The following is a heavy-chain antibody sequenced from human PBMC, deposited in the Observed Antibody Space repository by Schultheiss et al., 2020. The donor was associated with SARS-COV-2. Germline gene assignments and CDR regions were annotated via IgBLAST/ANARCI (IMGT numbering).Heavy chain of an antibody. CDR3: TRVAKDAGRARSMITFGGVIVDNYFDY. J-gene: IGHJ4*02. D-gene: IGHD3-16*02. CDR1: GFTFSNSD. Sequence: GGSLRLSCAASGFTFSNSDMNWVRQAPGKGLEWVGFIRSKAYGGTTEYAASVKGRFTISRDDSKSIAYLQMNSLKTEDTAVYYCTRVAKDAGRARSMITFGGVIVDNYFDYWGQGTLVTVSS. CDR2: IRSKAYGGTT. V-gene: IGHV3-49*04.